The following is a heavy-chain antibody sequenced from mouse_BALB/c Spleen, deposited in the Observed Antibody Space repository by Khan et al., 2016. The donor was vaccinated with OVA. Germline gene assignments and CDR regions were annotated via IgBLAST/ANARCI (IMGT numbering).Heavy chain of an antibody. Sequence: EVQLVESGGGLVQPGGSRKLSCAASGFTFSGFGMHWVRQAPEKGLEWVAYISSGSSTIYYADTVKGRFTISRDTPKNTLFLQMASLRSEDTAMYYCARTGYYYFAYWGQGTTLTVSS. CDR3: ARTGYYYFAY. CDR2: ISSGSSTI. V-gene: IGHV5-17*02. CDR1: GFTFSGFG. D-gene: IGHD2-3*01. J-gene: IGHJ2*01.